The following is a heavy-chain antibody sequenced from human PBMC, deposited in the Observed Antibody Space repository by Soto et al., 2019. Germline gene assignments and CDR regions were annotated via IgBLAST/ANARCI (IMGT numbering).Heavy chain of an antibody. D-gene: IGHD3-3*01. V-gene: IGHV3-74*01. CDR2: INPDGITT. Sequence: GGSLRLSCAASGFTFSTYLMHWVRQAPGKGLVWVSRINPDGITTAYADSVKGRFTISRDNAKNTLYLQMNSLRVEDTAVHYCVRDASDYDFWSGYYTGNGAFDIWGQGTMVTVSS. J-gene: IGHJ3*02. CDR1: GFTFSTYL. CDR3: VRDASDYDFWSGYYTGNGAFDI.